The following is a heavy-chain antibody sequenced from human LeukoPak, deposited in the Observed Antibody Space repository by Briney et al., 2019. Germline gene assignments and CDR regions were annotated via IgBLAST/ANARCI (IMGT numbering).Heavy chain of an antibody. CDR1: GGSISSYY. CDR3: ARGATYVWGSYRYGGNWYFDL. CDR2: IYYSGST. V-gene: IGHV4-59*01. Sequence: SETLSLTCTVAGGSISSYYWSWIRQPPGKGLEWIGYIYYSGSTNYNPSLKGRVTISVDASKNQFSLKLSSVTAADTAVYYCARGATYVWGSYRYGGNWYFDLWGRGTLVTVSS. D-gene: IGHD3-16*02. J-gene: IGHJ2*01.